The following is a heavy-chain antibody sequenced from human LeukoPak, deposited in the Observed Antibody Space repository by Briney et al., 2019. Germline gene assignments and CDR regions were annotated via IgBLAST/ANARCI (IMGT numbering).Heavy chain of an antibody. V-gene: IGHV3-15*01. D-gene: IGHD6-13*01. CDR2: IKSKTDGGTT. J-gene: IGHJ6*03. Sequence: GGSLRLSCAASGFTFSNAWMSWVRQAPGKGLEWVGRIKSKTDGGTTDYAAPVKGRFTISRDDSKNTLYLQMNSLKTEDTAVYYCARGAARSHYYYMDVWGKGTTVTISS. CDR1: GFTFSNAW. CDR3: ARGAARSHYYYMDV.